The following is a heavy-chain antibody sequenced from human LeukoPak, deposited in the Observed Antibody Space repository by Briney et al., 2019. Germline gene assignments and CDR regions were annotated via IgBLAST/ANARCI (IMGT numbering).Heavy chain of an antibody. D-gene: IGHD3-22*01. V-gene: IGHV3-48*01. Sequence: GGSLRLSCAASGFTVSSNYMNWVRQAPGKGLEWISYISGSGSAMYYADSVKGRFTISRDNAKNSLYLQMYSLRAEDTAVYYCARDLLITMIVTMDVWGKGTTVTVSS. CDR2: ISGSGSAM. J-gene: IGHJ6*04. CDR1: GFTVSSNY. CDR3: ARDLLITMIVTMDV.